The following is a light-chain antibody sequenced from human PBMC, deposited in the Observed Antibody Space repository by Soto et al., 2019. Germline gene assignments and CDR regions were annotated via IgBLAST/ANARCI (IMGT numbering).Light chain of an antibody. V-gene: IGKV1-33*01. J-gene: IGKJ4*01. CDR2: DAS. CDR3: QQLYSFPLT. CDR1: QNINNY. Sequence: DIQMTQSPSSLSASVGDRVTITCQASQNINNYLNWYQQKPGRAPKLLIYDASNLEAGVPSRFRGSGSGTDFTFTISRLQPEDIATYYCQQLYSFPLTFGGGTKVDIK.